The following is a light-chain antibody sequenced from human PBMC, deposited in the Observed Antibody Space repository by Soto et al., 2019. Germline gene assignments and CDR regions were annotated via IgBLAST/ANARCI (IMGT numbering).Light chain of an antibody. CDR3: QQRNNWPPEFT. J-gene: IGKJ3*01. CDR2: DAS. Sequence: EIVLTQSPATLSLSPGERATLSCRASQSVSTSLAWYQHKPGQAPRVLIYDASKRAAGVPARFSGSGSGTDFTLTISSLEPEDFAFFICQQRNNWPPEFTFGPGTKVDI. CDR1: QSVSTS. V-gene: IGKV3-11*01.